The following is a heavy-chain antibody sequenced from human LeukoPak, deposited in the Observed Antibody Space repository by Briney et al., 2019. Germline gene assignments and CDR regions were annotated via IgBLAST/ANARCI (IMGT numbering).Heavy chain of an antibody. J-gene: IGHJ5*02. Sequence: SETLSLTCTVSGGSISSYYWSWIRQPPGKGLEWIGYIYYSGSTNYNPSLKSRVTISVDTSKNQFSLKLSSVTAADTAVYYCAKDRKVFSYCSGGSCENWFDPWGQGTLVTVSS. CDR1: GGSISSYY. D-gene: IGHD2-15*01. CDR2: IYYSGST. V-gene: IGHV4-59*12. CDR3: AKDRKVFSYCSGGSCENWFDP.